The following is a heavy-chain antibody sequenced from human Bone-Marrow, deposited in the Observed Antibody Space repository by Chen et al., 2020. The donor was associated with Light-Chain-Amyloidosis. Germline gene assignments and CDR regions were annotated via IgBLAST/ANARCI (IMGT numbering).Heavy chain of an antibody. V-gene: IGHV3-23*04. D-gene: IGHD2-2*01. CDR2: ARGGDGPT. Sequence: VQLVEARGGLVQPGRSLRLSCVGPGFTFRNYAMTWVRQAPGKGLEWVSVARGGDGPTYYADSVRGRFTIYRDNSKNTLYLQMNSLRAEDTAVYYCAKDRCTSISCSDFDYWGQGTLVTVSS. CDR1: GFTFRNYA. J-gene: IGHJ4*02. CDR3: AKDRCTSISCSDFDY.